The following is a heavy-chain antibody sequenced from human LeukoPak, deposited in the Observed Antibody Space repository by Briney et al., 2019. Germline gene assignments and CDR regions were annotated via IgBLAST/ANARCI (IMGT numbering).Heavy chain of an antibody. Sequence: SETLSLTYTVSGGSISSGDYYWSWIRQPPGRGLEWIGYIYYSGSTCYSPSLKSRVTISVDTSKNQFSLKLSSVTAADTAVYFCAREDARYSSSGFYFDSWGQGTLVTVSS. D-gene: IGHD6-6*01. CDR1: GGSISSGDYY. CDR3: AREDARYSSSGFYFDS. V-gene: IGHV4-30-4*01. J-gene: IGHJ4*02. CDR2: IYYSGST.